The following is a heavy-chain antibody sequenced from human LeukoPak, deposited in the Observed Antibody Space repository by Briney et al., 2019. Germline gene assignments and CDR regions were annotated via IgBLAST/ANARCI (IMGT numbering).Heavy chain of an antibody. CDR3: ARVPILTGYYKDAFDI. D-gene: IGHD3-9*01. CDR2: INHSGST. J-gene: IGHJ3*02. V-gene: IGHV4-34*01. Sequence: SETLSLTCAVYGGSFSGYYWGWIRQPPGKGLEWIGEINHSGSTNYNPSLKSRVTISVDTSKNQFSLKPSSVTAADTAVYYCARVPILTGYYKDAFDIWGQGTMVTVSS. CDR1: GGSFSGYY.